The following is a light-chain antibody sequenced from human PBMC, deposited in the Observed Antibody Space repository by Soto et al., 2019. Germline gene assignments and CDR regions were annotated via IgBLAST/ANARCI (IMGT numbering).Light chain of an antibody. J-gene: IGKJ1*01. Sequence: EILLTQSPVTLPLSPGEISTLSFRASQSVSSSYLAWFQQKPGQAPRLLIYGTSTRATGIPVRFSGSGSGTDFTLTISSLQPEDFAVYFCHQDFNLPWTFGQGTKVDI. CDR3: HQDFNLPWT. V-gene: IGKV3D-7*01. CDR1: QSVSSSY. CDR2: GTS.